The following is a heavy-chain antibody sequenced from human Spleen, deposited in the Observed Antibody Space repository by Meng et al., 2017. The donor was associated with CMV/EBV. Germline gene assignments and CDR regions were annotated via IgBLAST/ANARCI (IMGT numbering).Heavy chain of an antibody. Sequence: SVKVSCKASGGTFSSYTIAWVRQAPGQGLEWMGGIIPLFSSPKYAQKFQGRVTITSDESRTTAYMEANSLISEDTAVYYCARGGDGGELGYYGMDVWGQGTTVTVSS. J-gene: IGHJ6*02. CDR3: ARGGDGGELGYYGMDV. CDR2: IIPLFSSP. CDR1: GGTFSSYT. D-gene: IGHD2-21*01. V-gene: IGHV1-69*13.